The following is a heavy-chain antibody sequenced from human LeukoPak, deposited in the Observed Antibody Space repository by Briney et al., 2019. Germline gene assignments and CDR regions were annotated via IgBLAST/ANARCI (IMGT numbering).Heavy chain of an antibody. J-gene: IGHJ6*03. D-gene: IGHD2-15*01. CDR3: ASKKGGYCSGGSCYSEGYYYYMDV. V-gene: IGHV4-61*01. CDR1: GGSISSGNYY. CDR2: IYYSGST. Sequence: SETLSLTCTVSGGSISSGNYYWGWIRQPPGKGLEWIGYIYYSGSTNYNPSLKSRVTISVDTSKNQFSLKLSSVTAADTAVYYCASKKGGYCSGGSCYSEGYYYYMDVWGKGTTVTVSS.